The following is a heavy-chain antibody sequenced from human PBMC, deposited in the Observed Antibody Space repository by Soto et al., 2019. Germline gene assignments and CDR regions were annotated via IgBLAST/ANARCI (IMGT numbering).Heavy chain of an antibody. CDR3: ASNWNVDY. V-gene: IGHV3-48*02. J-gene: IGHJ4*02. D-gene: IGHD1-20*01. CDR2: ISSGSSTT. CDR1: VFIFSSYT. Sequence: GSLRLSCAASVFIFSSYTMNWVRQAPGKGLEWVSDISSGSSTTHYADSVKGRFTISRDNAKDSLYLQMNSLRDEDAAVYYCASNWNVDYWGQGTLVTVSS.